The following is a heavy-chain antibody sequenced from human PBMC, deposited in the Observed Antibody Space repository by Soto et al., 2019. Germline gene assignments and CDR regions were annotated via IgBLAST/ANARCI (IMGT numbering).Heavy chain of an antibody. CDR3: ARELEVYYYGSGSYYTGFDY. CDR2: INPSGGST. Sequence: ASVKVSCKASGFTFTSYYMHWVRQAPGQGLEWMGIINPSGGSTSYAQKFQGRVTMTRDTSTSTVYMELSSLRSEDTAVYYCARELEVYYYGSGSYYTGFDYWGQGTLVTVSS. V-gene: IGHV1-46*01. D-gene: IGHD3-10*01. J-gene: IGHJ4*02. CDR1: GFTFTSYY.